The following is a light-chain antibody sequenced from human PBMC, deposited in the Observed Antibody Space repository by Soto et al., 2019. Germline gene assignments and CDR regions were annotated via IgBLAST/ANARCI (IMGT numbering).Light chain of an antibody. J-gene: IGKJ4*01. CDR2: AAS. Sequence: QLTQSPSSLSASVGDRVIITCRASQSVSRSLNWYQQKAGQAPKLLIYAASSLQSGVPSRFSGSGSGTDFTLTISSMKPEEFATYYCQKSYSTPLTVGGGTKVDIK. V-gene: IGKV1-39*01. CDR1: QSVSRS. CDR3: QKSYSTPLT.